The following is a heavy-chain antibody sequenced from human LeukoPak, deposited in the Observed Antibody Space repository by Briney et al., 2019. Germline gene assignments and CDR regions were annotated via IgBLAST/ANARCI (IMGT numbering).Heavy chain of an antibody. D-gene: IGHD2-2*01. CDR2: IYYSGST. J-gene: IGHJ6*03. CDR3: ARAHSTLIVVVPPSYYYMDV. Sequence: PETLSLTCTVSGGSISSSSYYWGWIRQPPGKGLEWIGSIYYSGSTYYNPSLKSRVTISVDTSKNQFSLKLSSVTAADTAVYYCARAHSTLIVVVPPSYYYMDVWGKGITVTVSS. CDR1: GGSISSSSYY. V-gene: IGHV4-39*01.